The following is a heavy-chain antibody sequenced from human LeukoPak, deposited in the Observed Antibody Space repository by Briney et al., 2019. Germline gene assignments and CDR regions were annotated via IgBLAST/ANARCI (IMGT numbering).Heavy chain of an antibody. Sequence: GGSLRLSCAASGFTFSSYGMHCVRQAPGKGLEWVAVIWYDGSNKYYADSVKGRFTISRDNSKNTLYLQMNSLRAEDTAVYYCARATYYGSGSLSWFDPWGQGTLVTVSS. D-gene: IGHD3-10*01. CDR2: IWYDGSNK. J-gene: IGHJ5*02. CDR3: ARATYYGSGSLSWFDP. V-gene: IGHV3-33*01. CDR1: GFTFSSYG.